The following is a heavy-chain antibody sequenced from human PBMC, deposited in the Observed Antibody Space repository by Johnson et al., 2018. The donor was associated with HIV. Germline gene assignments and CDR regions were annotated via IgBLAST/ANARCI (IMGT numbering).Heavy chain of an antibody. CDR1: GFTFSNAW. CDR2: IKRETDGGTR. V-gene: IGHV3-15*01. Sequence: VQLVESGGGLVQPGGSLRLSCAASGFTFSNAWMSWVRQAPGKGLEWVGRIKRETDGGTRDYAAPVKGRFTISRDDSKNTLYLQMNSLKTEDTAVYYCAKIWSSSDLELGDFVRGLLGLRWAMWG. D-gene: IGHD1-7*01. J-gene: IGHJ1*01. CDR3: AKIWSSSDLELGDFVRGLLGLRWAM.